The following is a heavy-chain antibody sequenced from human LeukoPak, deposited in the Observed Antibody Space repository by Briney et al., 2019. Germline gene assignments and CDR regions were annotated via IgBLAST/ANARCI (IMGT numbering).Heavy chain of an antibody. CDR1: GFTFSNYN. J-gene: IGHJ4*02. CDR3: TTNPWGYRYFDY. CDR2: ISYSSSDT. V-gene: IGHV3-21*05. D-gene: IGHD2-15*01. Sequence: GESLRLSCAASGFTFSNYNMNWVRQAPGKGLELVSYISYSSSDTYYADSVKGRFTISRDNAKNSLYLQLKSLKTEDTAVYYCTTNPWGYRYFDYWGQGTLVTVSS.